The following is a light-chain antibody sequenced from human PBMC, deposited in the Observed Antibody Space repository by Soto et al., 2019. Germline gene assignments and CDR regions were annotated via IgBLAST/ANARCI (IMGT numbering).Light chain of an antibody. Sequence: IRMTPSPATLSAAVGESATLSCRASQSVSSWLAWYQQKPGKAPSLLIYDASSLESGFPARFSGSGSETEFTLTISSLQPDDFATYYCQQYNSSPWTFGQGTKVDIK. J-gene: IGKJ1*01. CDR2: DAS. CDR3: QQYNSSPWT. CDR1: QSVSSW. V-gene: IGKV1-5*01.